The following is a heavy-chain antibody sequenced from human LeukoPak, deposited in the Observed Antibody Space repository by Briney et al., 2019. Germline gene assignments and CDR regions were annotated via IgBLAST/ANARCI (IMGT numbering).Heavy chain of an antibody. J-gene: IGHJ5*02. CDR2: INHSGST. V-gene: IGHV4-34*01. CDR3: ARRSQENGVVTANNWFDP. D-gene: IGHD3-3*01. CDR1: GGSFSGYY. Sequence: SETLSLTCAVYGGSFSGYYWSWIRQPPGKGLEWIGEINHSGSTKYNPSLKSRVTISVDTSKNQFSLKLTSVTAADTAVYYCARRSQENGVVTANNWFDPWGQGTLVTVSS.